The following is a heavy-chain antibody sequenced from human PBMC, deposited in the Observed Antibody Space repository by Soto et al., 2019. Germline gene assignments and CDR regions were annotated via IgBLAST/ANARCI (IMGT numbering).Heavy chain of an antibody. V-gene: IGHV3-23*01. CDR1: GFTFSSYA. Sequence: PGGSLRLSCAASGFTFSSYAMSWVRQAPGKGLEWVSAISGSGGSTYYADSVKGRFTISRDNSKNTLYLQMNSLRAEDTAVYYCAKGGRAAGIGGYYYYGMDVWGQGTTVTVSS. J-gene: IGHJ6*02. CDR2: ISGSGGST. CDR3: AKGGRAAGIGGYYYYGMDV. D-gene: IGHD6-13*01.